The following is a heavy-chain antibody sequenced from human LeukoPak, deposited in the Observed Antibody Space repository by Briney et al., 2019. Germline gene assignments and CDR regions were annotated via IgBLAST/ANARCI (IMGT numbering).Heavy chain of an antibody. CDR3: ARDSKDHFVRYYMDV. D-gene: IGHD1-14*01. J-gene: IGHJ6*03. Sequence: GGSLRLSCAASGFTFSSYAMGWVRQAPGKGLEWVSTISGSTTFYEDSVKGRFTISRDNAKNSLYLQMNSLRAEDMAVYYCARDSKDHFVRYYMDVWGKGTTVTISS. V-gene: IGHV3-23*01. CDR1: GFTFSSYA. CDR2: ISGSTT.